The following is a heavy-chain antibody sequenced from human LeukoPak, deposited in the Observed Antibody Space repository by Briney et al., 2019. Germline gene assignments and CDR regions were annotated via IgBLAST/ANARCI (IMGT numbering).Heavy chain of an antibody. CDR3: ARRLSSGWYEDWFDP. CDR2: IYYSGST. V-gene: IGHV4-59*01. D-gene: IGHD6-19*01. CDR1: GGSISSYY. Sequence: SETLSLTCTVSGGSISSYYWSWIRQPPGKGLEWIGYIYYSGSTNYNPSLRSRVTISVDTSKNQFSLKLSSVTAADTAVYYCARRLSSGWYEDWFDPWGQGTLVTVSS. J-gene: IGHJ5*02.